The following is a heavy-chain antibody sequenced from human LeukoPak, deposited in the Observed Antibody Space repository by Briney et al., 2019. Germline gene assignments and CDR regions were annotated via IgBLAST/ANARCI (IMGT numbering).Heavy chain of an antibody. CDR1: GCTFGRDV. Sequence: GGSLRVSCAAPGCTFGRDVMSWGPPAPGKGLEWVSNIIGSGVRTYSADPVRGRLTISRDNSKNTLYLQINSLRAEDTAVYYCARDQLWFGVILDYLGQGTLVTVSS. D-gene: IGHD3-10*01. V-gene: IGHV3-23*01. J-gene: IGHJ4*02. CDR3: ARDQLWFGVILDY. CDR2: IIGSGVRT.